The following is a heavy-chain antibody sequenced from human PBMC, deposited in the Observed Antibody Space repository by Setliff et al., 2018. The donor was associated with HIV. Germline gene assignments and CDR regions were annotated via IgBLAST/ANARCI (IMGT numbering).Heavy chain of an antibody. V-gene: IGHV1-69*06. Sequence: VASVKVSCKASGGTFSDSAINWVRQAPGQGLEWMGRIIPVFGTANYAPKFPDRVAITADKSTSTAYLELSSLRSDDTAVYYCAKEVATTYHYRYMDVWGTG. CDR3: AKEVATTYHYRYMDV. CDR1: GGTFSDSA. J-gene: IGHJ6*03. D-gene: IGHD5-12*01. CDR2: IIPVFGTA.